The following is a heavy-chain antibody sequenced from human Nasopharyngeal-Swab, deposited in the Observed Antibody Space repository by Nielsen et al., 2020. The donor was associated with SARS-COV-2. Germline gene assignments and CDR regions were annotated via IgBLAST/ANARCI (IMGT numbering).Heavy chain of an antibody. CDR3: ARGYDFWSGYYPNWFDP. V-gene: IGHV3-48*02. CDR2: ISSSSTI. CDR1: GFTFSSYN. J-gene: IGHJ5*02. D-gene: IGHD3-3*01. Sequence: GGSLRLSCAASGFTFSSYNMNWVRQAPGKGLEWVLYISSSSTIYYADSVKGRFTISRDNAKNSLYLQMNSLRDEDTAVYYCARGYDFWSGYYPNWFDPWGQGTLVTVPS.